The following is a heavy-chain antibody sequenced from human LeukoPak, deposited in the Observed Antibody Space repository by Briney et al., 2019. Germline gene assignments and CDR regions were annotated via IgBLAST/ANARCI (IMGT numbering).Heavy chain of an antibody. Sequence: SETLSLTCSVSGYSISSGYYWGWIRQPPGQGLEWIGTIYHGGSIYYNPSLKSRVTISVDTSKNQFSLKLSSVTAADTAMYYCVYDSSGYPTGSFDYWGQGTLVTVSS. J-gene: IGHJ4*02. D-gene: IGHD3-22*01. CDR3: VYDSSGYPTGSFDY. CDR1: GYSISSGYY. V-gene: IGHV4-38-2*02. CDR2: IYHGGSI.